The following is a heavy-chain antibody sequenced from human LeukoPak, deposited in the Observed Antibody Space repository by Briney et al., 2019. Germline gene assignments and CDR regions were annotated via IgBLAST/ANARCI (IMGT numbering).Heavy chain of an antibody. CDR3: ARVGEYSGYDSDY. CDR1: GGTFISYA. CDR2: IIPILGIA. J-gene: IGHJ4*02. Sequence: SVKVSCKASGGTFISYAISWVRQAPGQGLEWMGRIIPILGIANYAQKFQGRVTITADKSTSTAYMELSSLRSEDTAVYYCARVGEYSGYDSDYWGQGTLVTVSS. D-gene: IGHD5-12*01. V-gene: IGHV1-69*04.